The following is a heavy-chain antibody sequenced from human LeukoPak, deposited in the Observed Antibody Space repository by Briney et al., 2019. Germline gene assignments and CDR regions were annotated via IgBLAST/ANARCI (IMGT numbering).Heavy chain of an antibody. CDR2: IRGRGDGT. D-gene: IGHD4-17*01. J-gene: IGHJ3*01. V-gene: IGHV3-23*01. CDR1: GFSFSNYA. CDR3: GRDPNGDYVGAFEF. Sequence: PAGSLRLSCAASGFSFSNYAMTWVRQAPGKGLEWVSSIRGRGDGTSYADSVKGRFTMSRDNSKNTLYLQMNSLRAEDTAIYYCGRDPNGDYVGAFEFWGQGALITVS.